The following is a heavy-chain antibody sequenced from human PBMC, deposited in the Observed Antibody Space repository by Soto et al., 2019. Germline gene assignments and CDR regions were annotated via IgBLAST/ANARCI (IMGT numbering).Heavy chain of an antibody. CDR2: IWYDGSNK. CDR1: GFTFSSYG. Sequence: GGSLRLSCAASGFTFSSYGMHWVRQAPGKGLEWVAVIWYDGSNKYYADSVKGRFTISRDNSKNTLYLQMNSLRAEDTAVDYCAREYIPSRTQLAVVAAPDAFDIWGQGTMVTVSS. V-gene: IGHV3-33*01. D-gene: IGHD2-15*01. J-gene: IGHJ3*02. CDR3: AREYIPSRTQLAVVAAPDAFDI.